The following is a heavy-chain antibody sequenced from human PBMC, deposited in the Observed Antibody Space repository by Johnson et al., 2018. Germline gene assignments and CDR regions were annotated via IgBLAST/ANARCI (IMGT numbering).Heavy chain of an antibody. CDR2: IWYDGSNK. J-gene: IGHJ6*02. V-gene: IGHV3-33*01. CDR3: ARDAGPLDYYDGMDV. Sequence: QLVESGGGVVQPGRSLRLSCAASGFTFSSYGMHWVRQAPGKGLEWVAVIWYDGSNKYYADSVKGRFTISRDNSKNTLCLQMNSLRAEDTAVYYCARDAGPLDYYDGMDVWGQGTTVTVSS. D-gene: IGHD3-10*01. CDR1: GFTFSSYG.